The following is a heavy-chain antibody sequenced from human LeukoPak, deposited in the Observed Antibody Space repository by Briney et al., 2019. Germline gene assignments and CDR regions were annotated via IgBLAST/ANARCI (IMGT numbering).Heavy chain of an antibody. Sequence: KTGGSLRLSCAASGFTFSDYYMSWIRQAPGKGLEWVSYISSSGSTIYYADSVKGRFTISRDNAKNSLYLQMNSLRAEDTAVYYCAGYYDILTGYYNTAGFDYWGQGTLVTVSS. CDR3: AGYYDILTGYYNTAGFDY. V-gene: IGHV3-11*01. D-gene: IGHD3-9*01. CDR1: GFTFSDYY. J-gene: IGHJ4*02. CDR2: ISSSGSTI.